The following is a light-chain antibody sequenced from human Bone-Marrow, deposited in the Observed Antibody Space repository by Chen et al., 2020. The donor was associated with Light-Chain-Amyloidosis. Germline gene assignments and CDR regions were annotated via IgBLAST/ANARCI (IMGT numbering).Light chain of an antibody. CDR1: SSDVGGDNH. CDR2: EVT. V-gene: IGLV2-14*01. Sequence: SALTQPASVSGSPGPSITIYCTGTSSDVGGDNHVSWYQQHPDKAPKLMIYEVTNLPSWVPDRFSGSKSDNTASLTISGLQTEDEADYFCSSYTITNTLVFGSGTRVTVL. CDR3: SSYTITNTLV. J-gene: IGLJ1*01.